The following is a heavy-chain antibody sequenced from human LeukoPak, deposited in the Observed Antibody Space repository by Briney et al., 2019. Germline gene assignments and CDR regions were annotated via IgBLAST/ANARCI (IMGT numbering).Heavy chain of an antibody. V-gene: IGHV3-48*01. CDR1: GFTFSSYS. Sequence: GGSLRLSCAASGFTFSSYSMNWVRQAPGKGLEWVSYISSSSSTIYYADSVKGRFTISRDNAKNSLYLQMNSLRAEDTAVYYCAREHPLYYDFWSGFDIWGQGTMVTVSS. CDR2: ISSSSSTI. CDR3: AREHPLYYDFWSGFDI. D-gene: IGHD3-3*01. J-gene: IGHJ3*02.